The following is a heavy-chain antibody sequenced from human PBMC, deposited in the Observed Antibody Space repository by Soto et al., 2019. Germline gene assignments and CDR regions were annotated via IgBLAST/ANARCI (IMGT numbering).Heavy chain of an antibody. CDR1: GSSVTSSDYY. V-gene: IGHV4-39*01. D-gene: IGHD2-15*01. J-gene: IGHJ6*02. CDR3: APLSVSLSGPYGIHV. Sequence: SETLSLTCSVSGSSVTSSDYYWAWIRQPPGKGLEWIGSMFYSGLTYYNPSLKSRVTLSVDTSKNQFSVRLNSVTAADTAVYYCAPLSVSLSGPYGIHVWGQGTTVTVSS. CDR2: MFYSGLT.